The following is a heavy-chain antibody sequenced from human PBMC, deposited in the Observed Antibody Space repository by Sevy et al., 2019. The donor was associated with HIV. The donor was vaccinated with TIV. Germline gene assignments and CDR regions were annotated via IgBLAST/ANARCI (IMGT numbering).Heavy chain of an antibody. D-gene: IGHD6-13*01. V-gene: IGHV1-46*01. CDR3: ARGSHIAAAGSDGRGFDY. Sequence: ASVKVSCKASGYTFTSYYMHWVRQAPGQGLEWMGIINPSGGSTSYAQKFQGRVTMTRDTSTSTVYMELSSLRSEDTAVYYCARGSHIAAAGSDGRGFDYWGQGTLVTVSS. CDR2: INPSGGST. CDR1: GYTFTSYY. J-gene: IGHJ4*02.